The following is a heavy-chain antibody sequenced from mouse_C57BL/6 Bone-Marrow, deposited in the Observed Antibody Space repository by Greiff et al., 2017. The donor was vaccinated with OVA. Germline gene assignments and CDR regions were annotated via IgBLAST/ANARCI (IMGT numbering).Heavy chain of an antibody. CDR3: AKPYGNSAWFAY. D-gene: IGHD2-1*01. CDR2: IWRGGST. V-gene: IGHV2-5*01. CDR1: GFSLTSYG. J-gene: IGHJ3*01. Sequence: VQRVESGPGLVQPSQSLSITCTVSGFSLTSYGVHWVRQSPGKGLEWLGVIWRGGSTDYNAAFMSRLSITKDNSKSQVFFKMNSLQADDTAIYYCAKPYGNSAWFAYWGQGTLVTVSA.